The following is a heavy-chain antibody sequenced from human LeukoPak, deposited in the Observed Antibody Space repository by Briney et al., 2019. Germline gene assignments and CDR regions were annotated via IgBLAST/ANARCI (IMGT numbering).Heavy chain of an antibody. CDR2: FDPEDGET. D-gene: IGHD3-10*01. Sequence: VASVKVSCKVSGYTLTELSMHWVRQAPGKGLEWMGGFDPEDGETIYAQKFQGRVTMTEDTSTDTAYMELGSLRSEDTAVYYCATLGAYYYYYMDVWGKGTTVTVSS. J-gene: IGHJ6*03. CDR1: GYTLTELS. CDR3: ATLGAYYYYYMDV. V-gene: IGHV1-24*01.